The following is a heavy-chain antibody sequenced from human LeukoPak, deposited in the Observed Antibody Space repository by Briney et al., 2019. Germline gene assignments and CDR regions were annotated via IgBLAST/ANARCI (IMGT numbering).Heavy chain of an antibody. CDR3: ARAGGDILTGPYYYYMDV. CDR1: GYTFTGYY. V-gene: IGHV1-2*02. J-gene: IGHJ6*03. Sequence: GASVKVSCKASGYTFTGYYMHWVRQAPGQGLEWMGWINPKSGGTNYAQKFQGRVTMTRNTSISTAYMELSRLRSDDTAVYYCARAGGDILTGPYYYYMDVWGKGTTVTVSS. D-gene: IGHD3-9*01. CDR2: INPKSGGT.